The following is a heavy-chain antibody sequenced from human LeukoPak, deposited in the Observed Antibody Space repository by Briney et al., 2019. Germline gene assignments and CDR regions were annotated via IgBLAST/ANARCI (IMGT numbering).Heavy chain of an antibody. Sequence: TGGSLRLSCAASGFTFSSYWMSWVRQAPGKGLEWVANIKQDGSEKYYVDSVKGRSTIFRDNAKNTLYLQMNSLRTEDTAVYYCVRDLGGRSGHWGQGTLVTVSS. CDR3: VRDLGGRSGH. CDR1: GFTFSSYW. J-gene: IGHJ4*02. D-gene: IGHD1-26*01. V-gene: IGHV3-7*01. CDR2: IKQDGSEK.